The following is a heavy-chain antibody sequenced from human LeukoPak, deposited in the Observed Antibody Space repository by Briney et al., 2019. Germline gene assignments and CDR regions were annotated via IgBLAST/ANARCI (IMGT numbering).Heavy chain of an antibody. V-gene: IGHV3-30*02. Sequence: PGGSLRLSCAASGFTFRDFGMLWVRQAPGKGLKWVAFIRNDGSKDDYPDSVKGRFTISRDNSRSTLDLQMHSLRIEDTAVYYCVKGGSSSHNWFDPWGQGILVTVSS. J-gene: IGHJ5*02. CDR2: IRNDGSKD. D-gene: IGHD6-13*01. CDR1: GFTFRDFG. CDR3: VKGGSSSHNWFDP.